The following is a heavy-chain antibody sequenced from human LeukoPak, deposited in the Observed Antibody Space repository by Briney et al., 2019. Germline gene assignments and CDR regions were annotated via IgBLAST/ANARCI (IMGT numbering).Heavy chain of an antibody. CDR2: IYYSGST. Sequence: SETLSLTCTVSGGSISSGGYYWGWIRQPPGKGLEWIGYIYYSGSTYYNPSLKSRATISVDTSKNQFSLKLSSVTAADTAVYYCARESSTQSITIFGGVYYFDYWGQGTLVTVSS. V-gene: IGHV4-31*03. J-gene: IGHJ4*02. CDR1: GGSISSGGYY. D-gene: IGHD3-3*01. CDR3: ARESSTQSITIFGGVYYFDY.